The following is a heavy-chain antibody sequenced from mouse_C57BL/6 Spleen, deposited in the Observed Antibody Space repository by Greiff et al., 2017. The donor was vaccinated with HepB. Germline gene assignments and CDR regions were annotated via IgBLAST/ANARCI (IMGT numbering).Heavy chain of an antibody. D-gene: IGHD1-1*01. J-gene: IGHJ2*01. CDR1: GYTFTSYD. V-gene: IGHV1-85*01. CDR3: AAGDYYGSSTFDY. CDR2: IAPRDGST. Sequence: VKVVDSGPELVKPGASVKLSCKASGYTFTSYDINWVQQRPGQGLEWIGLIAPRDGSTKYNEKFTGKATLTVDTSSSTAYMELHSLTSADAAVYFCAAGDYYGSSTFDYWGQGTTLTVSA.